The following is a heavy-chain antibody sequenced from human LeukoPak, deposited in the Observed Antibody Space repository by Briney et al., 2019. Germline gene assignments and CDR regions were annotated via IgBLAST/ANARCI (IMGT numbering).Heavy chain of an antibody. CDR2: ISAYNGNT. CDR1: GYTFTSYG. CDR3: AREGAAAEFPWYMDV. D-gene: IGHD6-13*01. V-gene: IGHV1-18*01. Sequence: ASVKVSCKASGYTFTSYGISWVRQAPGQGLEWMGWISAYNGNTNYAQKLQGRVTMTTDTSTSTAYMELRSLRSDDTAVYYCAREGAAAEFPWYMDVWGKGTTVTVSS. J-gene: IGHJ6*03.